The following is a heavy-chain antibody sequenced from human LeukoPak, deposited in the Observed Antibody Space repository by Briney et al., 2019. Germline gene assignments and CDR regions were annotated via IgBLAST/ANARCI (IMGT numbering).Heavy chain of an antibody. Sequence: ASVKVSCKASGGTFISYAISWVRQAPGQGLEWMGGIIPIFGTANYAQKFQGRVTITTDESTSTAYMELSSLRSEDTAVHYCARDGGIVPAAIRYYYYYYMDVWGKGTTVTVSS. J-gene: IGHJ6*03. V-gene: IGHV1-69*05. D-gene: IGHD2-2*01. CDR3: ARDGGIVPAAIRYYYYYYMDV. CDR1: GGTFISYA. CDR2: IIPIFGTA.